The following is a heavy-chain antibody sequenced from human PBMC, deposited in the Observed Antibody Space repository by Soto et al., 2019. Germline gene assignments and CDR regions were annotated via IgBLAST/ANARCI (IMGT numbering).Heavy chain of an antibody. D-gene: IGHD2-8*01. CDR2: ISPYSGHT. J-gene: IGHJ6*02. CDR1: GYTFSSYG. CDR3: ARDRCTTAKCYTHHLDV. V-gene: IGHV1-18*04. Sequence: QGQLVQSGGEVTKPGASVKVSCNSSGYTFSSYGISWVRQAPGQGLEWMGWISPYSGHTKEAPKVQGRITLTTETSTGTAYMELRSLASDDTAVYYFARDRCTTAKCYTHHLDVWGQGTTVIVSS.